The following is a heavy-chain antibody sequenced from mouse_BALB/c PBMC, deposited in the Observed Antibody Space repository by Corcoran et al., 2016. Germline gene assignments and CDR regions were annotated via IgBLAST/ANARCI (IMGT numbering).Heavy chain of an antibody. CDR2: INTYTGEP. V-gene: IGHV9-3-1*01. CDR3: ARYLYYAMDY. Sequence: QIQLVQSGPELKKPGETVKISCKASGYTFTNYGMNWVKQAPGKGLKWMGWINTYTGEPTYADDFKGRFAFSLETSASTAYLQINNLKNEDTATYFCARYLYYAMDYWGQGTSVTVSS. J-gene: IGHJ4*01. CDR1: GYTFTNYG.